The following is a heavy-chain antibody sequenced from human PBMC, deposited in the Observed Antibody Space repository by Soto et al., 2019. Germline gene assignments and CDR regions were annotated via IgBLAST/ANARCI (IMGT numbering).Heavy chain of an antibody. CDR1: GTFSSTG. CDR3: AFLLGYGGQFARRWLNP. J-gene: IGHJ5*02. V-gene: IGHV1-3*04. Sequence: ASVKVSCKASGTFSSTGIHWVLQAPGQRPEWMGWINTVNGNTDSSQKFRDRVTITRDTSATTGFMELSSLRSEDTAMYYCAFLLGYGGQFARRWLNPCVEGFTVPVYS. D-gene: IGHD4-17*01. CDR2: INTVNGNT.